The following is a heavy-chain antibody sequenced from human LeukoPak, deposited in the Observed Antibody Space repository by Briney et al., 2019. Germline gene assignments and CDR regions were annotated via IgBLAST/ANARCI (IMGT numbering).Heavy chain of an antibody. CDR1: GFPFSNYA. D-gene: IGHD2-2*01. V-gene: IGHV3-30-3*01. CDR2: VSDAGTNQ. Sequence: TGGSLRLSCAASGFPFSNYALHWVRQVPGEGLEWVAVVSDAGTNQVYADSVKGRFTVSRDNSKNTLYLQMNSLTAEDTAMYFCAGMAVVPAAHGYFRDYWGQGTLVTVSP. J-gene: IGHJ4*02. CDR3: AGMAVVPAAHGYFRDY.